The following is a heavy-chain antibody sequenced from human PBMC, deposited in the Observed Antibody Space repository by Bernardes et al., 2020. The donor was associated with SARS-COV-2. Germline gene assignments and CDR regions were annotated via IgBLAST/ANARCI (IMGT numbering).Heavy chain of an antibody. J-gene: IGHJ4*02. Sequence: GGSLILSCAASGFTFDDYAMHWVRQAPGKGLEWVSLISGDGGSTYYADSVKGRFTISRDNSKNSLYLQMNSLRTEDTALYYCAKEGGYSSGWYGDYFDYGGQGTLVTVSS. D-gene: IGHD6-19*01. V-gene: IGHV3-43*02. CDR2: ISGDGGST. CDR3: AKEGGYSSGWYGDYFDY. CDR1: GFTFDDYA.